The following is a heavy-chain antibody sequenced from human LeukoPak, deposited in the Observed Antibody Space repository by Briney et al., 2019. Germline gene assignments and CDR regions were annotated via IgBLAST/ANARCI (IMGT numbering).Heavy chain of an antibody. Sequence: KPSETLSFTCGVYGGSFSGYYWSWIRQPPGRGLEWIGEINQSGRTNYNPSLKSRVTISVDTSKNQFSLKLTSVTAADTGVYYCATKHSVAVAANPPYFDYWGQGTLVTVSS. CDR3: ATKHSVAVAANPPYFDY. CDR1: GGSFSGYY. V-gene: IGHV4-34*01. CDR2: INQSGRT. D-gene: IGHD6-19*01. J-gene: IGHJ4*02.